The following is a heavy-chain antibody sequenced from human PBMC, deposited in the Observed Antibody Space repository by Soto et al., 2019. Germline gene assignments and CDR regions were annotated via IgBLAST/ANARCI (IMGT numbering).Heavy chain of an antibody. V-gene: IGHV3-11*05. CDR3: ARDLGYCVSTSCYLFDP. D-gene: IGHD2-2*03. Sequence: GGSLILSCAASGFTFSDYYMSWIRQAPGKGLEWVSYISSSSSYTNYADSVKGRFTISRDNAKNSLYLQMNSLRAEDTAVYYCARDLGYCVSTSCYLFDPWGQGTLVSVAS. CDR2: ISSSSSYT. CDR1: GFTFSDYY. J-gene: IGHJ5*02.